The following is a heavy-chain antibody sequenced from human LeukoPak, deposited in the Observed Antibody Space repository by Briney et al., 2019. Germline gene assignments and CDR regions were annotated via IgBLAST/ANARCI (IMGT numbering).Heavy chain of an antibody. D-gene: IGHD3-22*01. CDR3: ARVSGHYYDSSGYYYPNPFFDY. V-gene: IGHV4-34*01. CDR1: GGSFSGYY. Sequence: PSETLSLTCAVYGGSFSGYYWSWIRQPPGKGLEWIGEINHSGSTNYNPSLKSRVTISVDTSKNQFSLKLSSVTAADTAVYYCARVSGHYYDSSGYYYPNPFFDYWGQGTLVTVSS. J-gene: IGHJ4*02. CDR2: INHSGST.